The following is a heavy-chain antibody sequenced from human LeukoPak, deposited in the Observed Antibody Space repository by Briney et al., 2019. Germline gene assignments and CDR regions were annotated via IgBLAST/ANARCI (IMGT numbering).Heavy chain of an antibody. CDR1: GGSISSYY. D-gene: IGHD4-23*01. CDR2: IYYSGST. CDR3: ASDYGGNSGEAFDI. V-gene: IGHV4-59*08. J-gene: IGHJ3*02. Sequence: PSETLSLTCTVSGGSISSYYWSWIRQPPGKGLEWIGHIYYSGSTNYNPSLKSRVTISVDTSKNQFSLKLSSVTAADTAVYYCASDYGGNSGEAFDIWGQGTMVTVSS.